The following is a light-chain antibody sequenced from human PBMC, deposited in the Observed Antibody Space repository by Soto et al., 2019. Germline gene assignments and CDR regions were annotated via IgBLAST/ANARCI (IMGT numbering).Light chain of an antibody. CDR1: SSDFGNYNR. CDR3: TSYTTSSTPVV. V-gene: IGLV2-18*02. Sequence: QSVLTQPPSVSGSPGQSVTISCTGTSSDFGNYNRVSWYQQPPGTAPKLMIYDVSNRPSGVPDRFSGSKSGNTASLTISGLQAEDEADYYCTSYTTSSTPVVFGGGTKVTVL. CDR2: DVS. J-gene: IGLJ2*01.